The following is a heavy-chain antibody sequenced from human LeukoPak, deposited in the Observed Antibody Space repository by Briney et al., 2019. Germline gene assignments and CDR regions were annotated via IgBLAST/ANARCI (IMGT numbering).Heavy chain of an antibody. CDR3: ATTYYYDYAFDI. CDR2: IYYSGST. V-gene: IGHV4-30-4*01. Sequence: SETLSLTCTVSGGSISSGDYYWSWIRQPPGKGLEWIGYIYYSGSTYYNPSLKSRVTISVDTSKNQFSLKLSSVTAADTAVYYCATTYYYDYAFDIWGQGTMVTVSS. D-gene: IGHD3-22*01. J-gene: IGHJ3*02. CDR1: GGSISSGDYY.